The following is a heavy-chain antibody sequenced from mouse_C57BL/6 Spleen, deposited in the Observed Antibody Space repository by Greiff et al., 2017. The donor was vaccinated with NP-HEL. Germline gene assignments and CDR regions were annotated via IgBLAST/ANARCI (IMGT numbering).Heavy chain of an antibody. J-gene: IGHJ2*01. V-gene: IGHV5-6*02. CDR1: GFTFSSYG. CDR2: ISSGGSYT. D-gene: IGHD1-2*01. CDR3: ARPLLRPGLYYFDY. Sequence: EVKLVESGGDLVKPGGSLKLSCAASGFTFSSYGMSWVRQTPDKRLEWVATISSGGSYTYYPDNVKGRFTISRDNAKNTLYLQMSSLKSEDTAMYYCARPLLRPGLYYFDYWGQGTTLTVSS.